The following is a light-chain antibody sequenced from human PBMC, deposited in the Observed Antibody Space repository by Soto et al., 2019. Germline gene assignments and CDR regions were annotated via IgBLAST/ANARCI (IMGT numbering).Light chain of an antibody. V-gene: IGKV3-11*01. CDR1: QSVSSY. J-gene: IGKJ1*01. CDR3: QQRSNWPRT. Sequence: EIVLTQSPATLSLFPGGRATLSCRASQSVSSYLAWYQRKPGQAPRLIIYDASSRATGVPGRFSGSGSGTDFTLTISSLEPEDFAVYDCQQRSNWPRTFGQGTKVEIK. CDR2: DAS.